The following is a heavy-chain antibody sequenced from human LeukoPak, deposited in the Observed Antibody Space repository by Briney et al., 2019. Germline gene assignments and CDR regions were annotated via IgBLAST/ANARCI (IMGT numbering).Heavy chain of an antibody. CDR1: GFTFSGYS. Sequence: PGGSLRLSCAASGFTFSGYSMKWVRQAPGKGLEWVSSISSSISYIYYADSVKGRFTISRDNAKNSLYLQMNSLRAEDTAVYYCAVSYGSGSYSPSDYWGQGTLVTVSS. V-gene: IGHV3-21*01. CDR3: AVSYGSGSYSPSDY. D-gene: IGHD3-10*01. J-gene: IGHJ4*02. CDR2: ISSSISYI.